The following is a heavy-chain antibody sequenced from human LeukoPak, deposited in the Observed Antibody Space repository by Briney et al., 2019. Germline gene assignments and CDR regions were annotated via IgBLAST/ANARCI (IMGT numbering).Heavy chain of an antibody. CDR2: ISGSSGTI. CDR1: GFTFSSYS. Sequence: GGSLRLSCVASGFTFSSYSMNWVRQAPGKGLEWVSYISGSSGTIYYADSVKVRFTISRDNDKNSLYLQMNSLRAEDTAVYYCARRSEFGVLYYMDIWGKGTTVTVSS. CDR3: ARRSEFGVLYYMDI. D-gene: IGHD3-16*01. J-gene: IGHJ6*03. V-gene: IGHV3-48*01.